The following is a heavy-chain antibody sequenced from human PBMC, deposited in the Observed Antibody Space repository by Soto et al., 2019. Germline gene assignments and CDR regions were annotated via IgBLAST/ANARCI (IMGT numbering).Heavy chain of an antibody. CDR3: EKIWGMAVAEVAFDI. V-gene: IGHV6-1*01. D-gene: IGHD6-19*01. CDR2: TYYRSKWYN. CDR1: GDSVSSNSAA. J-gene: IGHJ3*02. Sequence: SQTLSLTCAISGDSVSSNSAAWNWIRQSPSRGLEWLGRTYYRSKWYNDYAVSVKSRITINPDTSKNQFSLQLNSVTPEDTAVFYCEKIWGMAVAEVAFDIGGKGTMVTVPS.